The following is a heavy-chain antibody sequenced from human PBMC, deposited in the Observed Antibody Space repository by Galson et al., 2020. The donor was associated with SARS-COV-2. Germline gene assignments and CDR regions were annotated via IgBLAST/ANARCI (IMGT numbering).Heavy chain of an antibody. Sequence: QAGGSLRLSCAASGFTFSSYAMSWVRQAPGKGLEWVSVISGSGDSTYYADSVKGRFTISRDNFKNTLYLQMNSLRAEDTAVYYCAKAPLGYDSPYYFDYWGQGTLVTVSS. CDR3: AKAPLGYDSPYYFDY. CDR1: GFTFSSYA. D-gene: IGHD3-22*01. CDR2: ISGSGDST. V-gene: IGHV3-23*01. J-gene: IGHJ4*02.